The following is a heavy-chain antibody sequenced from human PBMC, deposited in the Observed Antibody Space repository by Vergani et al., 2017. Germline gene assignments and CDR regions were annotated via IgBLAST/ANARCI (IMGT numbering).Heavy chain of an antibody. D-gene: IGHD3-9*01. V-gene: IGHV4-59*13. CDR1: GGSFNTYY. Sequence: QVQLEESGPGLVKPSETLSLTCTVSGGSFNTYYWSWIRQSPGKGLEWIGYIYSTGSTNYNPSLNSRVTMSVDTSKNQFYLNFRSVTAPDTAVYYCARVLYRDAGSTGYRLDGFDIWGQGTTVTISS. CDR2: IYSTGST. J-gene: IGHJ6*02. CDR3: ARVLYRDAGSTGYRLDGFDI.